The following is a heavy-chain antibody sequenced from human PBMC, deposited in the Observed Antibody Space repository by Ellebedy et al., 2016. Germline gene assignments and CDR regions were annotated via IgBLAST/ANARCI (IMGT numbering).Heavy chain of an antibody. CDR1: GGSISSSSYY. V-gene: IGHV4-39*07. CDR2: IYYSGST. D-gene: IGHD2-2*01. CDR3: ASESRYCSSTSCSI. J-gene: IGHJ4*02. Sequence: GSLRLSXTVSGGSISSSSYYWGWIRQPPGKGLEWIGSIYYSGSTNYNPSLKSRVTISVDTSKNQFSLKLSSVTAADTAVYYCASESRYCSSTSCSIWGQGTLVTVSS.